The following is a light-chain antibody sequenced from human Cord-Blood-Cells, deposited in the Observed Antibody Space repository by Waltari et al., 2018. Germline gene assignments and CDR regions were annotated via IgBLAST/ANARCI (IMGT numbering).Light chain of an antibody. V-gene: IGKV3-15*01. CDR1: QRVSSN. CDR3: QQYNNWPLT. Sequence: EIVMTQSPATLSVSPGERATLSCRASQRVSSNLSWYQQKPGQAPRLLIYGASTRATGIPARFSCSGSGTEFTLTISSLQSEDFAVYYCQQYNNWPLTFGGGTKVEIK. J-gene: IGKJ4*01. CDR2: GAS.